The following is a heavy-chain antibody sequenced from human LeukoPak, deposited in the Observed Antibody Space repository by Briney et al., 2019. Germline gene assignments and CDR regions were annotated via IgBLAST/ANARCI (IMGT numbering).Heavy chain of an antibody. CDR3: ARRDGGSYHVVHFDY. CDR2: IYYSGST. CDR1: GGSISSSSYY. Sequence: PSETLSLTCTVSGGSISSSSYYWGWIRQPPGEGLEWIGSIYYSGSTYYNPSLKSRVTISVDTSKNQFSLKLSSVTAADTAVYYCARRDGGSYHVVHFDYWGQGTLVTVSS. D-gene: IGHD1-26*01. J-gene: IGHJ4*02. V-gene: IGHV4-39*01.